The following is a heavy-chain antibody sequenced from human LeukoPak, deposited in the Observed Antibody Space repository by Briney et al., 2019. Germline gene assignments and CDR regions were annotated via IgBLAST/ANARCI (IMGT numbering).Heavy chain of an antibody. CDR3: AGMDHFDY. J-gene: IGHJ4*02. CDR2: IKHDGNEK. V-gene: IGHV3-7*01. CDR1: GFTFSSSW. Sequence: PGGSLRLSCAASGFTFSSSWMAWVRQAPGKGLEWVANIKHDGNEKYYVDSVKGRFTISRENAKNSLYLEMNSLRADDTAVYYCAGMDHFDYWGQGTLVTVSS. D-gene: IGHD1-14*01.